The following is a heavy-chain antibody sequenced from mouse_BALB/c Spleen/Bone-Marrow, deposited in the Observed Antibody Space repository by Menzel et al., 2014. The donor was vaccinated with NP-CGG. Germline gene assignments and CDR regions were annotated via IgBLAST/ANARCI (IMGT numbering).Heavy chain of an antibody. Sequence: QVQLQQSGAELVMPGASVKMSCKASGYTFTDYWMHWVKQRPGQGLEWIGAIGTSDSYTTYNQNFKDKATLTVDESSSTAYMQFSSLTSEDSAVYYRARRYGHYWYFDVWGAGTTVTVSS. V-gene: IGHV1-69*01. D-gene: IGHD1-1*02. J-gene: IGHJ1*01. CDR2: IGTSDSYT. CDR1: GYTFTDYW. CDR3: ARRYGHYWYFDV.